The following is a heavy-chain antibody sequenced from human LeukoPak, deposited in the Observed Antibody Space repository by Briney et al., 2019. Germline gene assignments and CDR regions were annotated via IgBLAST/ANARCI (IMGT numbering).Heavy chain of an antibody. V-gene: IGHV3-74*01. J-gene: IGHJ4*02. Sequence: GGSLRLSCAASGFTFSSYWMHWVRQAPGKGLMWVSRINSDGTSTSYADSVKGRFTISRDNAKNTLYLQMNNLRAEDTAVYYCVSFYETYWGRGTLVTVSS. CDR3: VSFYETY. CDR2: INSDGTST. CDR1: GFTFSSYW. D-gene: IGHD2-2*01.